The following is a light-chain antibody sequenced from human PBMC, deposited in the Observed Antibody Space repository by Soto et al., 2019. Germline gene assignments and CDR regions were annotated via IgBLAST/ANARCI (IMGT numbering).Light chain of an antibody. CDR1: QSISSH. Sequence: EIVLTQSLATLSLSPGERVTLSCRASQSISSHLAWYQQKPGQAPRLLIYDATNRATGVPAKFSGSGSGTDFTLTINSLEPEDFAIYYCQQRSDWPLTFGQGTRLEIK. V-gene: IGKV3-11*01. J-gene: IGKJ5*01. CDR3: QQRSDWPLT. CDR2: DAT.